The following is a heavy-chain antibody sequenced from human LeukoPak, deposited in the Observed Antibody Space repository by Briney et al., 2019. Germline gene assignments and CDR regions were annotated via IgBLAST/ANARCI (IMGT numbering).Heavy chain of an antibody. CDR2: INSDGFSI. J-gene: IGHJ3*01. Sequence: SGGSLRLSCAASGFTFSAYWMHWVRQAPGKGLVWVSRINSDGFSIAYADSVKGRFTISRDNAKNTLYLHMNSLRAEDTAVYYCARFYGGSALDWGQGTMVTVSS. D-gene: IGHD3-16*01. V-gene: IGHV3-74*01. CDR1: GFTFSAYW. CDR3: ARFYGGSALD.